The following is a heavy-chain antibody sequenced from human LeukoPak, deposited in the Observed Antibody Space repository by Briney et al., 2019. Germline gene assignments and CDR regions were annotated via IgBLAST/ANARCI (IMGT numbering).Heavy chain of an antibody. CDR3: ARTYCSGGSCYDLPYYYYYGMDV. J-gene: IGHJ6*02. CDR2: ITPIFGIA. D-gene: IGHD2-15*01. Sequence: SVKVSCKASGGTFSSYAISWVRQAPGQGLEWMGRITPIFGIANYAQKFQGRVTITADKSTSTAYMELSSLRSEDTAVYYCARTYCSGGSCYDLPYYYYYGMDVWGQGTTVTVSS. V-gene: IGHV1-69*04. CDR1: GGTFSSYA.